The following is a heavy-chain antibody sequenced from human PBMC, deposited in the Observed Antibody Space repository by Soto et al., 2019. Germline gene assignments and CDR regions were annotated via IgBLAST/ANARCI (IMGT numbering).Heavy chain of an antibody. CDR3: ARDRPGGSYLFDY. D-gene: IGHD1-26*01. Sequence: LRLSCAASGFTFSSYAMHWVRQAPGKGLEWVAVISYDGSNKYYADSVKGRFTISRDNSKNTLYLQMNSLRAEDTAVYYCARDRPGGSYLFDYWGQGTLVTVSS. CDR1: GFTFSSYA. J-gene: IGHJ4*02. CDR2: ISYDGSNK. V-gene: IGHV3-30-3*01.